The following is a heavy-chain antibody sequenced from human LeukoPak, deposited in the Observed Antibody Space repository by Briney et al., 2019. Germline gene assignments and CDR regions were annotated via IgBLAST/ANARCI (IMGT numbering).Heavy chain of an antibody. CDR3: ARLHWTGAVAWFDP. CDR2: IYYSGST. Sequence: PSETLSLTCTVSGGSISSYYWSWIRQPPGKGLEWIGYIYYSGSTNYNPSLKSRVTISEDTSKNQFSLKLSSVTAADTAVYYCARLHWTGAVAWFDPWGQGTLVTVSS. D-gene: IGHD6-19*01. V-gene: IGHV4-59*08. CDR1: GGSISSYY. J-gene: IGHJ5*02.